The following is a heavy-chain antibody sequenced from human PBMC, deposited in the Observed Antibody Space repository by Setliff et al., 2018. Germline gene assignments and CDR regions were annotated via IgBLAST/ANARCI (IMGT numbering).Heavy chain of an antibody. J-gene: IGHJ4*02. CDR1: GGSISTYY. CDR3: ARGGTYRYFDY. V-gene: IGHV4-59*01. Sequence: TCTVSGGSISTYYWSWIRQPPGKGLEFIGYVYYSGTTNYDPSLKSRVTMSVDTSKNQFSLKLSSVTAADTAVYYCARGGTYRYFDYWGQGTPVTVSS. CDR2: VYYSGTT.